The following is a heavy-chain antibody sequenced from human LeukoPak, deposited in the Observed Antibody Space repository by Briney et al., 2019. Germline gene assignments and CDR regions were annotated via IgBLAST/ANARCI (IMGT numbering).Heavy chain of an antibody. D-gene: IGHD5-18*01. V-gene: IGHV4-59*12. CDR1: GDSINDYY. Sequence: KSSETLSLTCTISGDSINDYYWSWIRQPPGKGLEWIGYIYYSGSTYYNPSLKSRVTISVDTSKNQFSLKLSSVTAADTAVYYCARLRGYSYAGDYWGQGSLVTVSS. J-gene: IGHJ4*02. CDR2: IYYSGST. CDR3: ARLRGYSYAGDY.